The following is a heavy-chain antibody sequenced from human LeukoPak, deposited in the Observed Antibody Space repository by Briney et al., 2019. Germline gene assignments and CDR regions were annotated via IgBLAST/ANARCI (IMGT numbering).Heavy chain of an antibody. CDR2: FSGSGGST. J-gene: IGHJ4*02. CDR1: GSTFSSKA. Sequence: PGGPLSLSCAALGSTFSSKAMSGAGQAPGKGREWVSAFSGSGGSTYYADSVKGRFTISRDNSKNTLYLQMNSLRAEDTAVYYCAKDYSSGWAPLPVYDYWGQGTLVTVSS. D-gene: IGHD6-19*01. V-gene: IGHV3-23*01. CDR3: AKDYSSGWAPLPVYDY.